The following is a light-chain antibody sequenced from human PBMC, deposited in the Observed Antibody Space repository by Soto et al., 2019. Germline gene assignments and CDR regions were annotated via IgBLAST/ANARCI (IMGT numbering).Light chain of an antibody. CDR3: QQANSFPLT. V-gene: IGKV1-39*01. CDR1: QSISSY. Sequence: DIQMTQSPSSLSASVGDRVTITCRASQSISSYLNWYQQKPGKAPKLLIYAASSLQSGVPSRFSGSDSGTDFTLTISSLQPEDFATYYCQQANSFPLTFGGGTKVDIK. CDR2: AAS. J-gene: IGKJ4*01.